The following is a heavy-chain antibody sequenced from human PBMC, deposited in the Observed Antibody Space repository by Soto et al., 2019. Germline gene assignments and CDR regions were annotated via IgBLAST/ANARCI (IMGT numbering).Heavy chain of an antibody. CDR2: IIPIFGTA. Sequence: ASVKVSCKASGYTFTSYDINWVRQAPGQGLEWMGGIIPIFGTANYAQKFQGRVTITADESTSTAYMELSSLRSEDTAVYYCAQGGSDGYNYTYWGQGTLVTVSS. J-gene: IGHJ4*02. CDR1: GYTFTSYD. CDR3: AQGGSDGYNYTY. D-gene: IGHD5-12*01. V-gene: IGHV1-69*13.